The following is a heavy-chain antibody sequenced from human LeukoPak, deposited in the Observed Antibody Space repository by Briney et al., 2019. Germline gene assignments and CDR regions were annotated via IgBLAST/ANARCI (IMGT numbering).Heavy chain of an antibody. CDR3: AKDQSYDFWCGYYPPGGYFDY. D-gene: IGHD3-3*01. V-gene: IGHV3-23*01. J-gene: IGHJ4*02. CDR2: ISGSGGRT. CDR1: GFTFSSYA. Sequence: GGSLRLSCAAPGFTFSSYAMSWVPQAPGKGLEWVSAISGSGGRTYYTDSVKGRFTSSRDNSKNTQYLQMNSLRAEDTAVYYCAKDQSYDFWCGYYPPGGYFDYWGRGTLVTVSS.